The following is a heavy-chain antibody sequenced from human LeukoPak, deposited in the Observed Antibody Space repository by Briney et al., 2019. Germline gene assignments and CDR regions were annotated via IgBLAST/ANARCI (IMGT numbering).Heavy chain of an antibody. CDR1: GGSFSGYY. CDR3: ASTTFGGVIVPQGVFDY. CDR2: VNHSGST. V-gene: IGHV4-34*01. Sequence: SETLSLTCAVYGGSFSGYYWSWIRQPPGKGLEWIGEVNHSGSTNYNPSLKSRVTISVDTSKNQFSLKLSSVTAADTAVYYCASTTFGGVIVPQGVFDYWGQGTLVTVSS. D-gene: IGHD3-16*02. J-gene: IGHJ4*02.